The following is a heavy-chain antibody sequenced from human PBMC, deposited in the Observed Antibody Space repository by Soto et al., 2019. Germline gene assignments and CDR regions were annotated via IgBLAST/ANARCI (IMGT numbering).Heavy chain of an antibody. CDR1: GFIFSSSW. CDR2: IKQDGSEE. D-gene: IGHD6-19*01. J-gene: IGHJ4*02. Sequence: EFKVVESGGGLVQPGGSLRLSCAASGFIFSSSWMSWVRQAPGRRLEWVAYIKQDGSEEHYVDSVKGRFTISRDNAKNLLYLQMNSLRVEDTAMYYCANGGWFPDSWGQGTLVTVSS. CDR3: ANGGWFPDS. V-gene: IGHV3-7*01.